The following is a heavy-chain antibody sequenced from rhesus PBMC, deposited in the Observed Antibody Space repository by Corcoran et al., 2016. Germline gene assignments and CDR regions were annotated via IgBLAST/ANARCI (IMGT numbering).Heavy chain of an antibody. J-gene: IGHJ4*01. CDR1: GGSISSGYG. V-gene: IGHV4S7*01. Sequence: QLQLQESGPGLVKPSETLSVTCAVSGGSISSGYGWSWIRQPPGKGLGWIGYIYGSSGNTYYNPSLKSRVTISKDTSKNQFSLKLSSVTAADTAVYYCARRGIPTHFDYWGQGVLVTVSS. D-gene: IGHD2-21*01. CDR2: IYGSSGNT. CDR3: ARRGIPTHFDY.